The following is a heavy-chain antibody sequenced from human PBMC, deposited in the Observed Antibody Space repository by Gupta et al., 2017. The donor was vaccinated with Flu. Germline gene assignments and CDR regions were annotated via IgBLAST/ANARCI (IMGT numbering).Heavy chain of an antibody. D-gene: IGHD3-16*02. CDR2: ISYAGSSK. Sequence: PGKGLDWVAVISYAGSSKYYADSVRGRFTISRDNSKNTLYLQMNSLRPEDTAVYYCARDPFDSYQLVSYAFDVWGQGTMVTVSS. CDR3: ARDPFDSYQLVSYAFDV. J-gene: IGHJ3*01. V-gene: IGHV3-30-3*01.